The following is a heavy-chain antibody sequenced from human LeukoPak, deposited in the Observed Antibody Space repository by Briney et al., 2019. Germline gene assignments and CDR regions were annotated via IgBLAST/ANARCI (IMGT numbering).Heavy chain of an antibody. V-gene: IGHV4-39*01. Sequence: NTSETLSLTCTVSGGSISSSSYYWGWIRQPPGKGLEWIGSIYYSGSTYYNPSLKSRVTISVDTSKNQFSLKLSSVTAADTAVYYCASPDLLLRRGSDYWGQGTLVTVSS. CDR1: GGSISSSSYY. CDR3: ASPDLLLRRGSDY. D-gene: IGHD1-26*01. CDR2: IYYSGST. J-gene: IGHJ4*02.